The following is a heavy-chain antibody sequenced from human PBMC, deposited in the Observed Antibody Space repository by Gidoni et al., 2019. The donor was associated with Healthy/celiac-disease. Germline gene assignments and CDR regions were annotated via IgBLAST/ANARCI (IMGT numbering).Heavy chain of an antibody. CDR2: IKQDGSEK. CDR1: GFHFSCYW. V-gene: IGHV3-7*03. CDR3: ARDCRMATDIVVVVAANCEDAFDI. D-gene: IGHD2-15*01. J-gene: IGHJ3*02. Sequence: EVQLVESGGGLVQPGGSLRLSCAASGFHFSCYWMSWLRQAPGKGLGWVANIKQDGSEKYYVDSVKGRFTISRDNAKNSLYLQINSLRAEDTAVYYCARDCRMATDIVVVVAANCEDAFDIWGQGTMVTVSS.